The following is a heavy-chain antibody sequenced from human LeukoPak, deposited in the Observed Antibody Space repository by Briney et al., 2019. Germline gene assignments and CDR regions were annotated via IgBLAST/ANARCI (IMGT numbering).Heavy chain of an antibody. CDR2: ISYDGSNK. J-gene: IGHJ4*02. V-gene: IGHV3-30-3*01. CDR3: VRDRPPYYDFWSGLDY. Sequence: GRSLRPSCAASGFTFGSYAMHWVRQAPGKGLEWVAVISYDGSNKYYADSVKGRFTISRDNSKNTLYLQMSSLRAEDTAVYYCVRDRPPYYDFWSGLDYWGQGTLVTVSS. D-gene: IGHD3-3*01. CDR1: GFTFGSYA.